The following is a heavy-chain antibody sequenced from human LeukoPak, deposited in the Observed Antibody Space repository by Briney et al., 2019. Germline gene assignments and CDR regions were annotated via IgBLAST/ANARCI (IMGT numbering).Heavy chain of an antibody. CDR3: AKSGGYGLIDY. J-gene: IGHJ4*01. D-gene: IGHD1-26*01. CDR2: IYYSGST. CDR1: GVSISSSYYY. V-gene: IGHV4-39*01. Sequence: SETLSLTCIVSGVSISSSYYYWGWIRQPPGKGLEWIGSIYYSGSTYYNSSLKSRVTISIDTSENQVSLNLTSMTAADTAVYYCAKSGGYGLIDYWGQGTLVTVSS.